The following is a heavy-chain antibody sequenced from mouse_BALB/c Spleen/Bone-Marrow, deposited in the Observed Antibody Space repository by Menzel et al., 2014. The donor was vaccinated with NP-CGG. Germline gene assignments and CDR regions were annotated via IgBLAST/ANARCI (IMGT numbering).Heavy chain of an antibody. CDR3: ANLGRYAMDY. J-gene: IGHJ4*01. V-gene: IGHV1-84*02. D-gene: IGHD3-1*01. CDR1: GYTFTDYY. CDR2: IYPGSGST. Sequence: QVQLQQSGPELVKPGASVRISCKASGYTFTDYYINWVKQKPGQGLEWIGWIYPGSGSTKYNVKFKGKATLTVDTSSSTAYMQLSSLTSEDTAVYFCANLGRYAMDYWGQGTSVTVSS.